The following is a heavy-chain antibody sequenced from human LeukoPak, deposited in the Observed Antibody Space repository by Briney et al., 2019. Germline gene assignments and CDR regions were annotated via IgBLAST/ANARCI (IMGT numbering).Heavy chain of an antibody. V-gene: IGHV3-7*04. CDR2: IKEDGSEN. CDR1: GFTFSSYW. Sequence: GGSLRLSCTASGFTFSSYWMSWVRQAPGKGLEWVANIKEDGSENYYVDSVKGRFTISRDNAKNSLFLNMISLRAEDTAVYYCARRRDLDHWGQGTLVTVSS. J-gene: IGHJ4*02. CDR3: ARRRDLDH.